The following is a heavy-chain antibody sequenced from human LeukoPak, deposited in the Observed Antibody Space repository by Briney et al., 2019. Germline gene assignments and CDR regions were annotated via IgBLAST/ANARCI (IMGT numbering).Heavy chain of an antibody. CDR2: MNPNSGNT. D-gene: IGHD2-2*01. CDR1: GYTFTSYD. CDR3: ARWGDIVVVPAAYGAAFDI. Sequence: ASVKVSRKASGYTFTSYDINWVRQATGQGLEWMGWMNPNSGNTGYAQKFQGRVTMTRNTSISTAYMELSSLRSEDTAVYYCARWGDIVVVPAAYGAAFDIWGQGTMVTVSS. V-gene: IGHV1-8*01. J-gene: IGHJ3*02.